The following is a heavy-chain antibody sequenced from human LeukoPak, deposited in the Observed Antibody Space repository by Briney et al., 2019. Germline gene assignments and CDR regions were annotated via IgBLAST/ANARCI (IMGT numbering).Heavy chain of an antibody. CDR2: INGDGSTI. CDR3: ARGVSTIFGVVTHFDY. D-gene: IGHD3-3*01. CDR1: GFIFSNSW. Sequence: GGSLRLSCAASGFIFSNSWMHWVRQAPGRGLVWVSRINGDGSTITYADSVKGRFTISRDNAKSTLYLQMNSLRAEDTAVYYCARGVSTIFGVVTHFDYWGQGTLATVSS. J-gene: IGHJ4*02. V-gene: IGHV3-74*01.